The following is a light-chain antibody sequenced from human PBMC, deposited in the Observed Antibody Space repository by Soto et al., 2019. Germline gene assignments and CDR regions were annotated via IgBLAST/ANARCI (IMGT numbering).Light chain of an antibody. J-gene: IGLJ1*01. CDR1: SSDIGGYNY. Sequence: QYALTQPASVSGSPGQSITISCTGTSSDIGGYNYVSWYQHHPGKAPKLMLYEVSNRPSGVSNRFSGSKSGNTASLTISGLQAEDEADYYCSSYTTSSTRVFGTGTKLTVL. CDR2: EVS. CDR3: SSYTTSSTRV. V-gene: IGLV2-14*01.